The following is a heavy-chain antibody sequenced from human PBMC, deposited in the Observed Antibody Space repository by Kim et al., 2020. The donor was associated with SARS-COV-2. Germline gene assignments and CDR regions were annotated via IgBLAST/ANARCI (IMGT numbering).Heavy chain of an antibody. V-gene: IGHV4-61*01. CDR2: IYYSGST. CDR3: ARENFYYGSGSYYKFLSFDP. CDR1: GGSVSSGSYY. Sequence: SETLSLTCTVSGGSVSSGSYYSSWIRQPPGKGLEWIGYIYYSGSTNYNPSLKSRVTISVDTSKNQFSLKLSSVTAADTAVYYCARENFYYGSGSYYKFLSFDPWGQGTLVTVSS. J-gene: IGHJ5*02. D-gene: IGHD3-10*01.